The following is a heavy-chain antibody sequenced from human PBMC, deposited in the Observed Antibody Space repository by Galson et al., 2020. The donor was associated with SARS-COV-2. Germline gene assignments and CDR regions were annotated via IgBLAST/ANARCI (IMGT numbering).Heavy chain of an antibody. CDR2: ISYDGSNK. CDR3: ARDDPLTGASGYYGMDV. J-gene: IGHJ6*02. V-gene: IGHV3-30*04. D-gene: IGHD3-10*01. Sequence: GGSLRLSCAASGFTFSSYAMHWVRQAPGKGLEWVAVISYDGSNKYYADSVKGRFTISRDNSKNTLYLQMNSLRAEDTAVYYCARDDPLTGASGYYGMDVWGQGTLVTVSS. CDR1: GFTFSSYA.